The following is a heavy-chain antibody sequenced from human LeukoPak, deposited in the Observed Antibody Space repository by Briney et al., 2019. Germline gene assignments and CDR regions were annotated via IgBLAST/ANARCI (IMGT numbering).Heavy chain of an antibody. Sequence: GGSLRLSCAASGFTFSDYYMGWVRQAPGKGLEWVSYISNKGSSSTTYYADSVKGRFTISRDDAQNSLYLQMNSLRADDTAVYYCAKDILAAGLFFDYWGQGILVTVSS. J-gene: IGHJ4*02. CDR2: ISNKGSSSTT. CDR1: GFTFSDYY. CDR3: AKDILAAGLFFDY. D-gene: IGHD6-13*01. V-gene: IGHV3-11*01.